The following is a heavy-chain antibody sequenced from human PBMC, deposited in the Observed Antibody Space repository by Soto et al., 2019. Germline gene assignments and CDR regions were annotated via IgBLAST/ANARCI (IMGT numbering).Heavy chain of an antibody. CDR3: ARGPSATYYDFWSGYFSPREDGY. D-gene: IGHD3-3*01. Sequence: ASVKVSCKASGYTFTSYAMHWVRQAPGQRLEWMGWINADSGNTKYSQKFQGRVTMTRNTSASTAYMELSSLRSEDTAVYYCARGPSATYYDFWSGYFSPREDGYWGQGTLVTVSS. J-gene: IGHJ4*02. V-gene: IGHV1-3*01. CDR1: GYTFTSYA. CDR2: INADSGNT.